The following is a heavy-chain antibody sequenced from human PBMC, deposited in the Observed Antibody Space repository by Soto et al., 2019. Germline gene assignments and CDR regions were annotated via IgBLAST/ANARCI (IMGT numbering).Heavy chain of an antibody. CDR2: ISYDGSNK. D-gene: IGHD3-10*01. J-gene: IGHJ4*02. CDR1: GFTFSTYA. Sequence: TGGSLRLSCEASGFTFSTYAMYWVRQAPGKGLEWVAVISYDGSNKYYADSVKGRFAISRDNSKNTLSLQMNSLRAEDTAVYYCAKDSGDSPFTKDYWGQGTLVTVSS. CDR3: AKDSGDSPFTKDY. V-gene: IGHV3-30*18.